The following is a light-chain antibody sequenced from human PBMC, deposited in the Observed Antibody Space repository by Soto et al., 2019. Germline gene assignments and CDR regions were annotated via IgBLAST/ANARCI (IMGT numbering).Light chain of an antibody. CDR1: INDVGGHNY. J-gene: IGLJ1*01. CDR2: EVS. Sequence: QSVLTQPASKSRSPGQSFTISCTGTINDVGGHNYVSWYQQHPGKAPKLIISEVSYRPSGVSYRFSGSKSGNTAPLTISGLQAPDEAAYYCSSRTGSSNHYVFGTGTKVTVL. V-gene: IGLV2-14*01. CDR3: SSRTGSSNHYV.